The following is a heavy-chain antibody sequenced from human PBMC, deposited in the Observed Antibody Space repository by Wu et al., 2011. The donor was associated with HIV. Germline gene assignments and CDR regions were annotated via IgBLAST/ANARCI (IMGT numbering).Heavy chain of an antibody. CDR2: INLNNGGT. CDR1: GHIFTGHY. D-gene: IGHD3-10*01. V-gene: IGHV1-2*02. Sequence: QVQLLQSGAEVRKPGASVKVSCESSGHIFTGHYIHWVRQAPGKGLEWMGRINLNNGGTKEAQRFQGRVTMTRDTSISTAYMELSRLRSDDTAVYYCARSDYHGSGTYYRGWCDPWGQGTLVTVSS. J-gene: IGHJ5*02. CDR3: ARSDYHGSGTYYRGWCDP.